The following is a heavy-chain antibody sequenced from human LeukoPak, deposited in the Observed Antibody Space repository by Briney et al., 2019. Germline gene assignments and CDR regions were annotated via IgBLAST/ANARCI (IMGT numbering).Heavy chain of an antibody. Sequence: ASVKVSCKASGYTFTSYGLSWVRQAPGQGLEWMGWISVYNGNTNYAQKLQGRVTMTTDTSTSTAYMELRSLRSDDTAVYYCARSYSSSWYMSGYFDYWGQGTLVTVSS. D-gene: IGHD6-13*01. CDR2: ISVYNGNT. J-gene: IGHJ4*02. CDR1: GYTFTSYG. V-gene: IGHV1-18*01. CDR3: ARSYSSSWYMSGYFDY.